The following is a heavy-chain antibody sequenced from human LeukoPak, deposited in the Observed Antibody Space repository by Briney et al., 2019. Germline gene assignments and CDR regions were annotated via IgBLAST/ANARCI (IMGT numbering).Heavy chain of an antibody. V-gene: IGHV3-23*01. J-gene: IGHJ4*02. CDR2: VSGRDTST. Sequence: PGGSLRLSRAASGFTFSNYAMSWVRQAPGKGLEWVSAVSGRDTSTYYTDSGKGRFTISRDNSKNTLYLQMNSLSAEDTAIYYCAKWGDYDVLTGYYDSDYWGQGTLVTVSS. CDR3: AKWGDYDVLTGYYDSDY. D-gene: IGHD3-9*01. CDR1: GFTFSNYA.